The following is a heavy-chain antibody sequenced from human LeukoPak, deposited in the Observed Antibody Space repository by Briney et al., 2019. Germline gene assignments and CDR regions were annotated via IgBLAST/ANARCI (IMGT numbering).Heavy chain of an antibody. D-gene: IGHD3-3*01. CDR1: GFTFSTYW. CDR3: ASHYYDFGSGYYFDY. CDR2: IQQDGSEK. V-gene: IGHV3-7*01. J-gene: IGHJ4*02. Sequence: GGSLRLSCAASGFTFSTYWMSWVRQAPGKGLEWVANIQQDGSEKYYVDSVKGRFTISRDNAKNSLYLQMNSLRAEDTSVYYCASHYYDFGSGYYFDYWGQGTLVTVSS.